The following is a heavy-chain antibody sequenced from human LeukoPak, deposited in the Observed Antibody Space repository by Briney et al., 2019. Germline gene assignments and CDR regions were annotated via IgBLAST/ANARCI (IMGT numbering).Heavy chain of an antibody. V-gene: IGHV1-8*01. J-gene: IGHJ3*02. D-gene: IGHD1-26*01. CDR3: ARGFMIVGASDAFDI. Sequence: ASVKVSCKASGYTFTSYDIHWVRQATGQGLEWMGRMNPNRGDTDYAQKFQGRVTMTRDTSISTAYMELSSLRSEDTAVYYCARGFMIVGASDAFDIWGQGTMVTVSS. CDR1: GYTFTSYD. CDR2: MNPNRGDT.